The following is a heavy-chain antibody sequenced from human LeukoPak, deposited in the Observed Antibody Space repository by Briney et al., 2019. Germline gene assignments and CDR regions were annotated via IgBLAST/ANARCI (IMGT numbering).Heavy chain of an antibody. Sequence: SQTLSLTCAVSGGSISSGGYSWSWIRQPPGKGLEWIGYICHSGSTYYNPSLKSRVTISVDRSKNQFSLKLSSVTAADTAVYYCASAETRITIFGVVARFDPWGQGTLVTVSS. D-gene: IGHD3-3*01. CDR2: ICHSGST. J-gene: IGHJ5*02. CDR1: GGSISSGGYS. CDR3: ASAETRITIFGVVARFDP. V-gene: IGHV4-30-2*01.